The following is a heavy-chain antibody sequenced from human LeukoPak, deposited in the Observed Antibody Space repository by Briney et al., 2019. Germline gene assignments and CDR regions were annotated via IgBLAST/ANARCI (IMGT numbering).Heavy chain of an antibody. V-gene: IGHV1-8*02. Sequence: ASVKVSCKASGYTFTGYCMHWVRQAPGQGLEWMGWMNPNSGNTGYAQKFQGRVTMTRNTSISTAYMELSSLRSEDTAVYYRARAGYSYGYFVRTYYYYMDVWGKGTTVTISS. CDR3: ARAGYSYGYFVRTYYYYMDV. J-gene: IGHJ6*03. CDR2: MNPNSGNT. CDR1: GYTFTGYC. D-gene: IGHD5-18*01.